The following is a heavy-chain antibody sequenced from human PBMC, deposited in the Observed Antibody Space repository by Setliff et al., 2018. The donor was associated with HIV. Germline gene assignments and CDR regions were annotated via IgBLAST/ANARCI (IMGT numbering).Heavy chain of an antibody. J-gene: IGHJ6*02. V-gene: IGHV3-49*04. CDR2: IRSRGYGGTS. CDR1: GFTFGDYS. CDR3: ARDKADFGEGMDV. D-gene: IGHD3-10*01. Sequence: AGGSLRLSCIASGFTFGDYSMSWVRQAPGRGLEWVGFIRSRGYGGTSEYAAPVKGRVTMTTDTSTRTAYMELRSLRSDDTAVYYCARDKADFGEGMDVWGQGTTVTVSS.